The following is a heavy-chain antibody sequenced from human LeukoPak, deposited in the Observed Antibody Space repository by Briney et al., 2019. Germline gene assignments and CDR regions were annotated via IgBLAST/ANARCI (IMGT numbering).Heavy chain of an antibody. CDR2: SGASGSI. D-gene: IGHD5-18*01. CDR1: RFTFYSFE. J-gene: IGHJ4*02. CDR3: ARDRGLSSYGLDY. Sequence: GVSVTLYCSASRFTFYSFEMKRLPPAPGKGLVGVSYSGASGSIYYTESVKGRFTISRDNAKNSLYLQMNSLRAEDTAVYYCARDRGLSSYGLDYWGQGTLVTVSS. V-gene: IGHV3-48*03.